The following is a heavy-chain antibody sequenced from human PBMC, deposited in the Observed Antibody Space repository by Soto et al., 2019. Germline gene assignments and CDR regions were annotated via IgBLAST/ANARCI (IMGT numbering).Heavy chain of an antibody. V-gene: IGHV3-23*01. D-gene: IGHD5-12*01. CDR1: GFTFSNYA. CDR3: AKDSGSSGLFDY. CDR2: ISGSGGST. J-gene: IGHJ4*02. Sequence: EVQLLESGGGLVQPGGSLRLSCAVSGFTFSNYAMSWVRQAPGKGLEWVSVISGSGGSTFYADSVKGRSTISRDNSKKTLHLQMNSLRAEDTAVYYCAKDSGSSGLFDYWGQGTLVAVSS.